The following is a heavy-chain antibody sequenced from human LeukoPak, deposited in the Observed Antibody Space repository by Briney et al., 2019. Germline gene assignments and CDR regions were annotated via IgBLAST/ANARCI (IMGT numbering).Heavy chain of an antibody. CDR3: ASSIVVAGTIY. CDR2: IYSGGST. J-gene: IGHJ4*02. CDR1: GFTVSSNY. D-gene: IGHD6-19*01. Sequence: GGSLRLSCAASGFTVSSNYMSWVRQAPGKGLEWVSVIYSGGSTYYADSVKGRFTISRDNSKNTLYLQMNSLRAEDTAVYYCASSIVVAGTIYWGQGTLVTVSS. V-gene: IGHV3-53*01.